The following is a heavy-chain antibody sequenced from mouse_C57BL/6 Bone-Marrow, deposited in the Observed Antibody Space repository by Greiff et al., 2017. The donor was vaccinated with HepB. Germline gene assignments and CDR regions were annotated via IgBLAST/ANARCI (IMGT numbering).Heavy chain of an antibody. CDR2: IDPSDSYT. CDR1: GYTFTSYW. V-gene: IGHV1-50*01. Sequence: VQLQQPGAELVKPGASVKLSCKASGYTFTSYWMQWVKQRPGQGLEWMGEIDPSDSYTNYNQKFKGKATLTVDTSSSTAYMQLSSLTSEDSAVYYCTRSDGSVLFDYWGQGTTLTVSS. CDR3: TRSDGSVLFDY. D-gene: IGHD1-1*02. J-gene: IGHJ2*01.